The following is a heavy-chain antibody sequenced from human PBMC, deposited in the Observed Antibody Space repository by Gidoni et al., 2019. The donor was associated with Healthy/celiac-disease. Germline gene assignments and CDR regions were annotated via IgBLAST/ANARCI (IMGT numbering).Heavy chain of an antibody. J-gene: IGHJ5*02. CDR3: ARGVATTRRLGWFDP. V-gene: IGHV4-34*01. CDR2: INHSGST. Sequence: QVQLPQWGAGLLKPSETLSLPCAVYGGSFSGYYWSWIRQPPGKGLEWIGEINHSGSTNYNPSLKSRVTISVDTSKNQFSLKLSSVTAADTAVYYCARGVATTRRLGWFDPWGQGTLVTVSS. CDR1: GGSFSGYY. D-gene: IGHD3-16*01.